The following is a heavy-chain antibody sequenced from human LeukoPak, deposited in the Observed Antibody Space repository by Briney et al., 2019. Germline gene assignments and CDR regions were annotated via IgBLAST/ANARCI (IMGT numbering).Heavy chain of an antibody. CDR1: GFTFSSYA. Sequence: GGSLRLSCAASGFTFSSYAMSWVRQAPGKGPEWVSAISGSGGSTYYADSVKGRFTISRDNSKNTLYLQMNSLRAEDTAVYYCANGNYDFWSGYRNYYYGMDVWGQGTTVTVSS. J-gene: IGHJ6*02. V-gene: IGHV3-23*01. CDR2: ISGSGGST. D-gene: IGHD3-3*01. CDR3: ANGNYDFWSGYRNYYYGMDV.